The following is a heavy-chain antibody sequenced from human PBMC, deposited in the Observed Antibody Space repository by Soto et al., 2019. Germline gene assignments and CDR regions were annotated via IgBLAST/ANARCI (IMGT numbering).Heavy chain of an antibody. CDR3: ALVVVAATGTLLFDY. Sequence: GASVKVSCKASGYTFTSYGISWVRQAPGQGLEWMGWISAYNGNTNYAQKLQGRVTMTTDTSTSTAYMELRSLRSDDTAVYYCALVVVAATGTLLFDYWGQGTLVTVSS. CDR1: GYTFTSYG. V-gene: IGHV1-18*04. J-gene: IGHJ4*02. D-gene: IGHD2-15*01. CDR2: ISAYNGNT.